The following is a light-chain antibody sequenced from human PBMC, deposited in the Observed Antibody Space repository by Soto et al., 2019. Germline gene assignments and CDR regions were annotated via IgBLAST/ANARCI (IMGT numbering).Light chain of an antibody. CDR1: QAIRTD. CDR3: LQHYDFPPT. J-gene: IGKJ1*01. Sequence: DIQMTQSPSSLSASVGDRVTITCRASQAIRTDLGWYQQKPGKAPKRLIYAASTLQSGVPSRFSGSGSGTEFTLTISSLQPEDFATYYCLQHYDFPPTFGQGTKV. CDR2: AAS. V-gene: IGKV1-17*01.